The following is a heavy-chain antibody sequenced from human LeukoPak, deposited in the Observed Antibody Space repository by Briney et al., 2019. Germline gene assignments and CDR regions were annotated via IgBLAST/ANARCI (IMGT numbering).Heavy chain of an antibody. D-gene: IGHD5-24*01. CDR2: ISDSGDST. CDR1: GFTFSTYA. V-gene: IGHV3-23*01. CDR3: AKKMTITGCFYSFDS. J-gene: IGHJ4*02. Sequence: PGGSLRLSFAASGFTFSTYAMTWVRQAPGRGLEWVSAISDSGDSTYYADSVKGRFTVSRDNSKNTLYLQMNSLRAEDTAVYYCAKKMTITGCFYSFDSWGQGPLVTAPS.